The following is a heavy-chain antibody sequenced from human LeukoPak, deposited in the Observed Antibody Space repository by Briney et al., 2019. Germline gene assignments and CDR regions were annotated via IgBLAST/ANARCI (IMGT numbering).Heavy chain of an antibody. Sequence: SETLSLTCTVSGGSIGSYYWSWIRQPPGKGLEWIGYIYYSGSTNYNPSLKSRVTISVDTSKNQFSLKLSSVTAADTAVYYCARFPGGSSGYFDLWGRGTLVTVSS. J-gene: IGHJ2*01. CDR1: GGSIGSYY. CDR2: IYYSGST. V-gene: IGHV4-59*08. CDR3: ARFPGGSSGYFDL. D-gene: IGHD3-22*01.